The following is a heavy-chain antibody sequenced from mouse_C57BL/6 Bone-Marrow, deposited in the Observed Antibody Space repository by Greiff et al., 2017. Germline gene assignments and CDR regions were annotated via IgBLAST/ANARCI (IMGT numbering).Heavy chain of an antibody. CDR1: GFNIKDDY. CDR2: IDPENGDT. D-gene: IGHD1-1*01. V-gene: IGHV14-4*01. CDR3: TAYYYGKAMDY. J-gene: IGHJ4*01. Sequence: EVQLQQSGAELVRPGASVKLSCTASGFNIKDDYMHWVKQRPEQGLEWIGWIDPENGDTEYASKFQGKATITADTSSNTAYLQLSSLTSEDTAVYYCTAYYYGKAMDYWGQGTSVTVSS.